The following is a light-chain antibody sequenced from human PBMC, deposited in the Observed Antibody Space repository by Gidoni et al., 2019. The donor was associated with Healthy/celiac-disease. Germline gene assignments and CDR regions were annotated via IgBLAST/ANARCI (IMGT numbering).Light chain of an antibody. V-gene: IGKV3-15*01. CDR3: QQYNNWPL. CDR2: GAS. CDR1: QSVSSN. Sequence: EIVMTQSPATLSVSPGERATLSCRASQSVSSNLAWYQQKPGQAPRLLIYGASTRATGITARFSGSGSETEFTLTISSLQSEDFAVYYCQQYNNWPLFGGGTKVRSN. J-gene: IGKJ4*01.